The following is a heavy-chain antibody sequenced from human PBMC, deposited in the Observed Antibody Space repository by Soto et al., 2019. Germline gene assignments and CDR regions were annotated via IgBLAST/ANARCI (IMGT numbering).Heavy chain of an antibody. CDR3: ARDKSYYYDSSGYYGMDV. Sequence: QVQLVESGGGVVQPGRSLRLSCAASGFTFSSYGMHWVRQAPGKGLEWVAVIWYDGSKKYYADSVKGRFTISRDNSKKTLYLQMNSLRAEDTAVYYCARDKSYYYDSSGYYGMDVWGQGTTVTVSS. CDR2: IWYDGSKK. CDR1: GFTFSSYG. D-gene: IGHD3-22*01. J-gene: IGHJ6*02. V-gene: IGHV3-33*01.